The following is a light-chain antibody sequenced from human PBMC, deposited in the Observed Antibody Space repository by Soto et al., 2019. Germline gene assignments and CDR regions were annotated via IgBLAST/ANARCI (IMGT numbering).Light chain of an antibody. Sequence: DLQMTQSPSSLSASVGDRVTITCRASQSVDNYLNWFQQKPGNPPKLLIYAASILQSGVPSRFSGRGSETDFILTISSLQPEDFTTYYCQQTYNSPETFGQGNKVEI. CDR1: QSVDNY. J-gene: IGKJ1*01. V-gene: IGKV1-39*01. CDR2: AAS. CDR3: QQTYNSPET.